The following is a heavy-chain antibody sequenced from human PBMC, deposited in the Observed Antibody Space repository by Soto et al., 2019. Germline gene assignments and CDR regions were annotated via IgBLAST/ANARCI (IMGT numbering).Heavy chain of an antibody. CDR3: ARERYYDILTGMYYYYGMDV. CDR2: ISSSSSYI. V-gene: IGHV3-21*01. J-gene: IGHJ6*02. Sequence: GGSLRLSCAASGFTFSSYSMNWVRQAPGKGLEWVSSISSSSSYIYYAESVKGRFTISRDNAKNLLYLQMNSLRAEDTAVYYCARERYYDILTGMYYYYGMDVWGQGTTVTVSS. D-gene: IGHD3-9*01. CDR1: GFTFSSYS.